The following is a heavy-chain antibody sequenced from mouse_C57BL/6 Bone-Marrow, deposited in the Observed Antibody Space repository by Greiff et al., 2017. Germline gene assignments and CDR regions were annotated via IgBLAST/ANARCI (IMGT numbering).Heavy chain of an antibody. CDR1: GFNIKNTY. V-gene: IGHV14-3*01. J-gene: IGHJ4*01. Sequence: EVQLQQSVAELVRPGASVKLSCTASGFNIKNTYMHWVKQRPEQGLEWIGRIGPANGNTKYAPKFQGKVTITADTSSNTAYLQLSSLTYEDTAIYYCARAYYYGSSDCAMDYWGQGTSVTVSS. CDR3: ARAYYYGSSDCAMDY. CDR2: IGPANGNT. D-gene: IGHD1-1*01.